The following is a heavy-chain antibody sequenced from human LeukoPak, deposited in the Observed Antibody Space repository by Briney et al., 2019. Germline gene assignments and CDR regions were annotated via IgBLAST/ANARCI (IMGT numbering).Heavy chain of an antibody. Sequence: PSETLSLTCPVSGGSISSYYWSWIRQPPGKGLEWIGYIYYSGSTNYNPSLKSRVTISVDTSKNQFSLKLSSVAAADTAVYYCARESSDFWSGYPNWYFDLWGRGTLVTVSS. D-gene: IGHD3-3*01. CDR2: IYYSGST. J-gene: IGHJ2*01. V-gene: IGHV4-59*01. CDR3: ARESSDFWSGYPNWYFDL. CDR1: GGSISSYY.